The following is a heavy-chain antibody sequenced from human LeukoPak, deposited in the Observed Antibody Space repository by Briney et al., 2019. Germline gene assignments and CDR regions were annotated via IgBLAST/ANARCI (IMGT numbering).Heavy chain of an antibody. D-gene: IGHD3-10*01. V-gene: IGHV3-21*01. CDR2: ITTISHYI. CDR1: GFTLSDYH. Sequence: GGSLRLSCAASGFTLSDYHMNWVRQAPGKGMEWLSSITTISHYIYYAGAVRGRFTISRDNAKNSLYLQMNSLRGEDTAVYYCARSGGPGTYHQLRYNWFDPWGQGTLVTVSS. J-gene: IGHJ5*02. CDR3: ARSGGPGTYHQLRYNWFDP.